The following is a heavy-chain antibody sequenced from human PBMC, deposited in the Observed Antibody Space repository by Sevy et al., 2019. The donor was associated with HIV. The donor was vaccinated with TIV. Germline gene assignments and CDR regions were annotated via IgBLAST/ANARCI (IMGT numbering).Heavy chain of an antibody. CDR1: GGSISSYY. V-gene: IGHV4-59*12. J-gene: IGHJ4*02. CDR3: ARGRGNYYDMSGSGGYFDL. D-gene: IGHD3-10*01. CDR2: IYYSGNT. Sequence: SETLSLTCTVSGGSISSYYWTWLRQIPGKGLEWIGNIYYSGNTNYNPFFKSRVTISVDTSKNHFSLKLSSVTAADTAVYFCARGRGNYYDMSGSGGYFDLWGQGTLVTVSS.